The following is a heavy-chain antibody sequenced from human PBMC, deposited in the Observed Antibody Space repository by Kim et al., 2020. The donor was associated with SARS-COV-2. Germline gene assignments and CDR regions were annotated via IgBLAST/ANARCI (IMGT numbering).Heavy chain of an antibody. CDR1: GYTFTGYY. J-gene: IGHJ5*02. V-gene: IGHV1-2*04. CDR3: ARAPGWFGEFFWFDP. D-gene: IGHD3-10*01. Sequence: ASVKVSCKASGYTFTGYYMHWVRQAPGQGLEWMGWINPNSGGTNYAQKFQGWVTMTRDTSISTAYMELSRLRSDDTAVYYCARAPGWFGEFFWFDPWGQGTLVTVSS. CDR2: INPNSGGT.